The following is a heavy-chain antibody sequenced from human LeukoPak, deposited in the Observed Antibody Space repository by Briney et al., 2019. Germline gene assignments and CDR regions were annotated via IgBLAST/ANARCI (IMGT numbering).Heavy chain of an antibody. V-gene: IGHV1-2*04. Sequence: ASVKVSCKASGYTFTGYYMHWVRQAPGQGLEWMGWINPNSGGTNYAQKFQGWVTMTRDTSISTAYMELSRLRSDDTAVYYCARGPGYCSGGSCYPYYYGMDVWGQGTTVTVSS. J-gene: IGHJ6*02. D-gene: IGHD2-15*01. CDR2: INPNSGGT. CDR3: ARGPGYCSGGSCYPYYYGMDV. CDR1: GYTFTGYY.